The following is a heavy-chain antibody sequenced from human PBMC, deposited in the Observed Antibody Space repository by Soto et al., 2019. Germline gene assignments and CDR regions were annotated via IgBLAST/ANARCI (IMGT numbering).Heavy chain of an antibody. CDR3: ATGFGSIAIFGVVIGGYGP. CDR1: GSTYTSYD. CDR2: MNPSRGNT. D-gene: IGHD3-3*01. Sequence: SVRVSCQDSGSTYTSYDINWVRQATGQRLGWMGWMNPSRGNTGYAQKFQGRVTMTNNTSISTGYMELSSLRTEDTAVDYCATGFGSIAIFGVVIGGYGPWGQGALVTVAS. V-gene: IGHV1-8*01. J-gene: IGHJ5*02.